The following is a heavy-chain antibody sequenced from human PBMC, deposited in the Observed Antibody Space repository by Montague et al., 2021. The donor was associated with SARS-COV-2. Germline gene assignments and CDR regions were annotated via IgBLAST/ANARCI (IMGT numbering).Heavy chain of an antibody. CDR1: GFTFSSYA. CDR3: AKQTKYGGVEYFDY. Sequence: SLRLSCAASGFTFSSYAMSWVRQAPGKGLEWVSVIYGSGATTYYAGSVKGRFTISRDNSKNTLFLQMNSLRAEDTAVYYCAKQTKYGGVEYFDYWGQGTLVTVSS. J-gene: IGHJ4*02. CDR2: IYGSGATT. D-gene: IGHD4-23*01. V-gene: IGHV3-23*03.